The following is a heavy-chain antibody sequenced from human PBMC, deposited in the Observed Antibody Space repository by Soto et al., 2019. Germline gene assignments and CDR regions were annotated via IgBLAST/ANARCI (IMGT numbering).Heavy chain of an antibody. J-gene: IGHJ6*02. CDR3: ARGRVGATTFYYYYGMDV. CDR1: GGTFSSYA. V-gene: IGHV1-69*13. D-gene: IGHD1-26*01. CDR2: IIPIFGTA. Sequence: ASVKVSCKASGGTFSSYAISWVRQAPGQGLEWMGGIIPIFGTANYAQKFQGRVTITADESTSTAYMELSSLRSEDTAVYYCARGRVGATTFYYYYGMDVWCQGTTVTVSS.